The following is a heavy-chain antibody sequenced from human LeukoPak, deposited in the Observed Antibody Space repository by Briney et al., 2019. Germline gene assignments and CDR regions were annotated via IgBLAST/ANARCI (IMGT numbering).Heavy chain of an antibody. CDR2: INPNSGGT. V-gene: IGHV1-2*02. CDR3: ARDNYYGSGSSLLLDY. Sequence: ASVKVSCKASGYTFTGYYMHWVRQAPGQGLEWMGWINPNSGGTNYAQKFQGRVTMTRDTSISTAYMELSRLRSDDTAVYYCARDNYYGSGSSLLLDYWGQGTLVTVSS. D-gene: IGHD3-10*01. J-gene: IGHJ4*02. CDR1: GYTFTGYY.